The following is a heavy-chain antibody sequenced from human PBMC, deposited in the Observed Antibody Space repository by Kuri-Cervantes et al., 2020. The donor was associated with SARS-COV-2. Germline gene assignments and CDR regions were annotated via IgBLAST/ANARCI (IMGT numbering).Heavy chain of an antibody. D-gene: IGHD6-13*01. V-gene: IGHV3-23*01. J-gene: IGHJ6*02. CDR2: ISGSGGST. CDR3: AREGQQQLVPGRYYYYYYGMDV. CDR1: GFTFSSYA. Sequence: GSLRLSCAASGFTFSSYAMSWVRQAPGKGLEWVSAISGSGGSTYYADSVKGRFTISRDNSKNTLYLQMNSLRAEDTAVYYCAREGQQQLVPGRYYYYYYGMDVWGQGTTVTVSS.